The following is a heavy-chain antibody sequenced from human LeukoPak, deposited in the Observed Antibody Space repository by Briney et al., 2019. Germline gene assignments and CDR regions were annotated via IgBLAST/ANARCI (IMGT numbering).Heavy chain of an antibody. CDR2: IKQDGNEK. CDR3: ARGDVHFDY. V-gene: IGHV3-7*01. J-gene: IGHJ4*02. CDR1: GFRFNTFW. D-gene: IGHD3-16*01. Sequence: GGSLRLSCAASGFRFNTFWMSWVRQAPGKGLEWVANIKQDGNEKYYADSVKGRFTISRDNGKNSLDLQMNSLRADDTAFYYCARGDVHFDYWGQGTLVTVSS.